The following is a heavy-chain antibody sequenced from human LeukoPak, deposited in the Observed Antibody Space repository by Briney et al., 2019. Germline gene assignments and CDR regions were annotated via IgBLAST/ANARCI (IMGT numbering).Heavy chain of an antibody. CDR3: AKDTVEYYYDSSGYY. D-gene: IGHD3-22*01. J-gene: IGHJ4*02. CDR1: GFTFSSYA. V-gene: IGHV3-23*01. CDR2: ISGSGGST. Sequence: PGGSLRLSCAASGFTFSSYAMSWVRQAPGKGLEWVSAISGSGGSTYYADSVKGRFTISRDNSKNTQYLQMNSLRAEDTAVYYCAKDTVEYYYDSSGYYWGQGTLVTVSS.